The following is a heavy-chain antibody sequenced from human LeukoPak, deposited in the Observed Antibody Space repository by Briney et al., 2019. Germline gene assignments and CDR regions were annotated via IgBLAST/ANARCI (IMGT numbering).Heavy chain of an antibody. CDR2: IYYSGST. Sequence: SQTLSLTCTVSGGSISSYYWSWIRQPPGKGLEWIGYIYYSGSTNYNPSLKSRVTISVDTSKNQFSLKLSSVTAADTAVYYCARHIRSGGFDYWGQGILVTVSS. V-gene: IGHV4-59*08. D-gene: IGHD3-16*01. CDR3: ARHIRSGGFDY. CDR1: GGSISSYY. J-gene: IGHJ4*02.